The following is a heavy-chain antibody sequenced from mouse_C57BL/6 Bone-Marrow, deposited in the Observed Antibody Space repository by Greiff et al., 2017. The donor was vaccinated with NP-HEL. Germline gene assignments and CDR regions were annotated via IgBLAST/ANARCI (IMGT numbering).Heavy chain of an antibody. V-gene: IGHV1-69*01. CDR1: GYTFTSYW. D-gene: IGHD2-4*01. CDR3: ARDDYDRVDY. CDR2: IDPSDSYT. Sequence: QVQLQQSGAELVMPGASVKLSCKASGYTFTSYWMHWVKQRPGQGLEWIGDIDPSDSYTNYNQKFKGKSTLTVDKSSSTAYMQLSSLTSEDSAVYCCARDDYDRVDYWGQGTTLTVSS. J-gene: IGHJ2*01.